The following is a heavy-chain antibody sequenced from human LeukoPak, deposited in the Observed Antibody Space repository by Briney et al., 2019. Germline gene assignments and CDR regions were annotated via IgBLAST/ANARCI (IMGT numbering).Heavy chain of an antibody. V-gene: IGHV4-34*01. CDR2: INHSGST. CDR3: ARGPYSYDSSGAFDI. CDR1: GGSFSGYY. D-gene: IGHD3-22*01. J-gene: IGHJ3*02. Sequence: PSETLSLTCAVYGGSFSGYYWSWIRQPPGKGLGWIGEINHSGSTNYNPSLKSRVTISVDTSKNQFSLKLSSVTAADTAVYFCARGPYSYDSSGAFDIWGQGTMVTVSS.